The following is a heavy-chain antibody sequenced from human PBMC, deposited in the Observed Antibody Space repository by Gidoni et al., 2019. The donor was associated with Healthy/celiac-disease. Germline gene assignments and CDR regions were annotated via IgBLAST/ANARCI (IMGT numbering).Heavy chain of an antibody. Sequence: QVQLVQSGAEVKKPGASVKVSCKASGYTFTGYYMHWVRQAPGQGLEWMGWINPNSGGTNYAQKFQGRVTMTRDTSISTAYMELSRLRSDDTAVYYCASSEGGIVATIVQQPYYYGMDVWGQGTTVTVSS. CDR3: ASSEGGIVATIVQQPYYYGMDV. V-gene: IGHV1-2*02. D-gene: IGHD5-12*01. J-gene: IGHJ6*02. CDR1: GYTFTGYY. CDR2: INPNSGGT.